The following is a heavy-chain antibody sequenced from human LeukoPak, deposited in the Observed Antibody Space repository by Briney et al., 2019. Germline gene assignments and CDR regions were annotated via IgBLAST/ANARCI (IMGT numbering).Heavy chain of an antibody. CDR3: ARGSLRYLVSDY. V-gene: IGHV3-7*01. Sequence: GGSLRLSCAASAFSFSSYWMSWVRQAPRKGLEWVANIKQDGSEKYYVDSVKGRFTISRDNAKNSLYLQMNSLRAEDTAVYYCARGSLRYLVSDYWGQGTLVTVSS. D-gene: IGHD3-9*01. CDR1: AFSFSSYW. J-gene: IGHJ4*02. CDR2: IKQDGSEK.